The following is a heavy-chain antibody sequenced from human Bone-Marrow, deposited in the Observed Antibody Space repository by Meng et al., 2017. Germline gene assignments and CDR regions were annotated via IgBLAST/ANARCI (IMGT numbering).Heavy chain of an antibody. J-gene: IGHJ4*02. CDR2: IYHSGST. CDR1: GGPISSSNW. CDR3: ARVEIVPAATLDY. Sequence: SETLSLTCAVSGGPISSSNWWSWVRQPPGKGLEWIGEIYHSGSTNYNPSLKSRVTISVDKSKNQFSLKLSSVTAADTAVYYCARVEIVPAATLDYWGQGTLVTVSS. V-gene: IGHV4-4*02. D-gene: IGHD2-2*01.